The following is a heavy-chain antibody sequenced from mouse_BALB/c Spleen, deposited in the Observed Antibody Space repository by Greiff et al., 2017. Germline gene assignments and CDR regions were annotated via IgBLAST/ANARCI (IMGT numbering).Heavy chain of an antibody. V-gene: IGHV1-80*01. Sequence: VKLVESGAELVRPGSSVKISCKASGYAFSSYWMNWVKQRPGQGLEWIGQIYPGDGDTNYNGKFKGKATLSADKSSSTAYMQLSSLTSEDSAVYFCARGSSYHYWGEGTTLTVSS. J-gene: IGHJ2*01. CDR3: ARGSSYHY. CDR2: IYPGDGDT. D-gene: IGHD1-1*01. CDR1: GYAFSSYW.